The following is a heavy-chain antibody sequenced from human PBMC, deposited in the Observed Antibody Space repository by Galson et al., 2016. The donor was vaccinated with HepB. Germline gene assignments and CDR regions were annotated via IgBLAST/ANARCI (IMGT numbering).Heavy chain of an antibody. Sequence: SGAEVKKPGESLKISCRASGYDFTKYWIVWVRQMPGKGLEWMGTTYPGDSDTRYSPSFQGQVTISADKSISTAYLQWSSLKASDTAIYYCARHPIKGRGKEYESSIHYYGVDYWGQGALVTVSS. CDR2: TYPGDSDT. CDR1: GYDFTKYW. J-gene: IGHJ4*02. D-gene: IGHD3-22*01. CDR3: ARHPIKGRGKEYESSIHYYGVDY. V-gene: IGHV5-51*01.